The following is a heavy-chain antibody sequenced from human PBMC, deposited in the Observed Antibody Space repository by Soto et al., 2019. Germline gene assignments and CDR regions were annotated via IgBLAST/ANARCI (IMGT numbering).Heavy chain of an antibody. D-gene: IGHD1-1*01. J-gene: IGHJ4*02. Sequence: ESGGGLVQPGGSLKLSCATTGFTFAGSAIHWVRQAPGKGLEWIGRIRNKANNYATAYPASVAGRFTISRDDSKTTAYQEMNSLKTEDTAMYYCAGPGPFDSWGQGTLVTVSS. CDR2: IRNKANNYAT. V-gene: IGHV3-73*01. CDR1: GFTFAGSA. CDR3: AGPGPFDS.